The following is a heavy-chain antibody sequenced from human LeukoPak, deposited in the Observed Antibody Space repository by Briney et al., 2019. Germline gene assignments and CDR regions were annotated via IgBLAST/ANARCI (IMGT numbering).Heavy chain of an antibody. CDR3: AAGRGSDSTDC. CDR1: GSTLSIYT. Sequence: GGSLRLSCLASGSTLSIYTMTWVRQAPGKGLEWVSSISTGSIYISYADSVKGRFAISRDDTKNSLYLQMNSLTADDTGVYFCAAGRGSDSTDCWGQGTRVIVSS. J-gene: IGHJ4*02. V-gene: IGHV3-21*01. CDR2: ISTGSIYI. D-gene: IGHD2-21*01.